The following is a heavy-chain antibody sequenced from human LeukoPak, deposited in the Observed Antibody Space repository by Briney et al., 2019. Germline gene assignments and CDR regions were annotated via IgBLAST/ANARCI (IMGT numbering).Heavy chain of an antibody. CDR3: ARVSSWGFDY. Sequence: SETLSLTCTVSGYSISRGYYWGWIRQPPGKGLEWIGSISHSGSTYYSPSLKSRVTISVDTPKNQFPLKLRSVTAADTAVYYCARVSSWGFDYWGRGTLVTVSS. CDR1: GYSISRGYY. D-gene: IGHD6-13*01. J-gene: IGHJ4*02. CDR2: ISHSGST. V-gene: IGHV4-38-2*02.